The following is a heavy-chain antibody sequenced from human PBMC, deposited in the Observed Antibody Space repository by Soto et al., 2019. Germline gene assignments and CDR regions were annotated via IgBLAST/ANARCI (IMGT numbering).Heavy chain of an antibody. V-gene: IGHV3-33*01. J-gene: IGHJ4*02. CDR1: GFTFSSYG. Sequence: GGYLRQSCVASGFTFSSYGLLRVRQAPGEGLEWVAVIWYDGSNKYYAHSVKGRFTISRDNSKNTLYLQMNSLRAEDTAVYYCATFPPGGGRRYYYGSGTPIDYWGQGTLVTVSS. CDR3: ATFPPGGGRRYYYGSGTPIDY. CDR2: IWYDGSNK. D-gene: IGHD3-10*01.